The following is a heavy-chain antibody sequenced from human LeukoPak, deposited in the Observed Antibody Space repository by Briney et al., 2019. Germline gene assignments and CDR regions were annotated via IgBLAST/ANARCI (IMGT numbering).Heavy chain of an antibody. CDR2: ISGSGGST. D-gene: IGHD4-17*01. CDR3: TTSMTTVTKGDY. CDR1: GFTFSSYA. Sequence: GGSLRLSCAASGFTFSSYAMSWVRQAPGKGLEWVSAISGSGGSTYYADSVKGRFTISRDNSKNTLYLQMNSLRAEDTAVYYCTTSMTTVTKGDYWGQGTLVTVSS. J-gene: IGHJ4*02. V-gene: IGHV3-23*01.